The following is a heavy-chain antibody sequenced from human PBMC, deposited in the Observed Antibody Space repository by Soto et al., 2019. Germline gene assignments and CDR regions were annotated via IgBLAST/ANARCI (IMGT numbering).Heavy chain of an antibody. Sequence: GGSLRLSCAASGFTFSSYSMSWVRQAPGKGLEWVSGISGSGDSTYYADSVKGRFTISRDNSKNTLYLQMNSLRAEDTAVYYCAKEERLYSSSPYNWSDPWGQGTLVTVSS. CDR1: GFTFSSYS. V-gene: IGHV3-23*01. D-gene: IGHD6-13*01. J-gene: IGHJ5*02. CDR3: AKEERLYSSSPYNWSDP. CDR2: ISGSGDST.